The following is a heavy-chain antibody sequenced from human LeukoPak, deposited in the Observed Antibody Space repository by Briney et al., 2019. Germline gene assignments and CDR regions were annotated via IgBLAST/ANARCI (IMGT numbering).Heavy chain of an antibody. J-gene: IGHJ2*01. Sequence: AASVKVSCKASGYTFTGYYMHWVRQAPGQGLEWMGWINPNSGGTNYAQKFQGRVTITRDTSISTAYMELSRLRSEDTAVYYCARGAGDTAMVTSHWYFDLWGRGTLVTVSS. D-gene: IGHD5-18*01. CDR1: GYTFTGYY. CDR2: INPNSGGT. CDR3: ARGAGDTAMVTSHWYFDL. V-gene: IGHV1-2*02.